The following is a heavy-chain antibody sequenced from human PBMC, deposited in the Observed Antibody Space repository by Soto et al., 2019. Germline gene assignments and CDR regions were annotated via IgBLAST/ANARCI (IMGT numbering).Heavy chain of an antibody. CDR3: ARGRGYVYGSNFYGLDV. CDR2: INHSGTT. V-gene: IGHV4-34*01. J-gene: IGHJ6*02. CDR1: RGSFSGFY. Sequence: PSETLSLTCGVYRGSFSGFYWSWVRQTPGGGLEWIGEINHSGTTNYNPSFQNRVTISVDKSTNNFSLKMTSVTAADAAVYYCARGRGYVYGSNFYGLDVWGQGTTVTGSS. D-gene: IGHD6-25*01.